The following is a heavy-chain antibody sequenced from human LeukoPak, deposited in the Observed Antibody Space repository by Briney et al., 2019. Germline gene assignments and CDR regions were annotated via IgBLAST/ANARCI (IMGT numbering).Heavy chain of an antibody. V-gene: IGHV4-59*11. CDR2: IYYSGST. Sequence: SETLSLTCTVSGGSISSHYWSWIRQPPGKGLEWIGYIYYSGSTNYNPSLKSRVTISVDTSKNQFSLKLSSVTAADTAVYYCARGGQRRTTNWFYPWGQGTLVTVSS. D-gene: IGHD2/OR15-2a*01. CDR1: GGSISSHY. J-gene: IGHJ5*02. CDR3: ARGGQRRTTNWFYP.